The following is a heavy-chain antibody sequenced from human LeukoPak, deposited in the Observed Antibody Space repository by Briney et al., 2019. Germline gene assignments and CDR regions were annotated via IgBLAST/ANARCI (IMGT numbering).Heavy chain of an antibody. CDR2: ICSEGTT. CDR1: GGSISRTNFC. V-gene: IGHV4-39*01. Sequence: PSETLSLTCSDPGGSISRTNFCSAWVRQPPVKGLEWTGSICSEGTTYYDPSLRSRVTLSVDTSTNQFSLKLSSVTAADTAVYYCAYTNHYYFDWGQGTLVTVSS. J-gene: IGHJ4*02. D-gene: IGHD3-10*01. CDR3: AYTNHYYFD.